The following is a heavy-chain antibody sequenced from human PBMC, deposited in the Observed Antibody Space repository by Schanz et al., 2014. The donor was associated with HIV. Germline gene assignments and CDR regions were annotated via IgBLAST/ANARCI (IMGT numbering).Heavy chain of an antibody. Sequence: QVQLMQSGAEVKEPGASVKVSCKASGYTFSANDINWVRQATGQGLEWMGWMNPKSGNTGFAQKFQGRVTLTRNTSISTAYMELSSLRSDDTAVYYCARDTNFVLDVWGQGTTVTVSS. CDR1: GYTFSAND. D-gene: IGHD2-8*01. J-gene: IGHJ6*02. CDR3: ARDTNFVLDV. V-gene: IGHV1-8*01. CDR2: MNPKSGNT.